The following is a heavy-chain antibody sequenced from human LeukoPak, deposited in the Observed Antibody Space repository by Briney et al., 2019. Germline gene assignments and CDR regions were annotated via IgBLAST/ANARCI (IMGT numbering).Heavy chain of an antibody. D-gene: IGHD2-2*01. Sequence: PGGSLRLSCAASGFTFSSYSMNWVRQAPGKGLEWVSSNSSSSSYIYYADSVKGRFTISRDNAKNSLYLQMNSLRAEDTAVYYCARDFYQLLQRPYYFDYWGQGTLVTVSS. CDR3: ARDFYQLLQRPYYFDY. CDR1: GFTFSSYS. CDR2: NSSSSSYI. J-gene: IGHJ4*02. V-gene: IGHV3-21*01.